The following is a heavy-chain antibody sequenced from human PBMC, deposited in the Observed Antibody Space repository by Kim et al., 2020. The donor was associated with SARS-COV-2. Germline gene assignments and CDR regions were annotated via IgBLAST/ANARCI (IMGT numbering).Heavy chain of an antibody. D-gene: IGHD6-19*01. CDR1: GFTFGSAH. CDR3: AREGHSSGRAGTFDY. V-gene: IGHV3-30*03. CDR2: ISADESNK. J-gene: IGHJ4*01. Sequence: GGSLRLSCAGSGFTFGSAHMHWVRQAPGKGLEWVALISADESNKDYVESVKGRFTVSRDNSQNTLFLQIDSLRAEDTAVYYCAREGHSSGRAGTFDYWG.